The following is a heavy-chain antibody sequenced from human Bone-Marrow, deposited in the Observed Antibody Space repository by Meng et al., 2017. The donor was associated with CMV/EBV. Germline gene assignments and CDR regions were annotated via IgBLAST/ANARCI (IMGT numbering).Heavy chain of an antibody. CDR3: ARKAYSRGFDY. CDR1: GFTFSSYS. CDR2: ISSSSSYI. J-gene: IGHJ4*02. V-gene: IGHV3-21*01. D-gene: IGHD6-13*01. Sequence: GESLKISCAASGFTFSSYSINWVRQAPGKGLEWVSSISSSSSYIYYADSVKGRFTISRDNAKNSLYLQMNSLRAEDTAVYYCARKAYSRGFDYWGQGTLVTVSS.